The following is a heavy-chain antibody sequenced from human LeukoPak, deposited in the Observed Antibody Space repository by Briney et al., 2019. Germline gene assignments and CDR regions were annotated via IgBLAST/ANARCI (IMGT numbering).Heavy chain of an antibody. Sequence: SDTLSLPCTVCGVSISRYYGIWLRQPTGEGLEWIGRIYSSGNTNYNPSLKSRVTISVDTYKHQFSLTLSSVTAADTAVYYCARGQYHLLYRYLDLGGRGTRVTVPS. CDR3: ARGQYHLLYRYLDL. CDR1: GVSISRYY. D-gene: IGHD2-2*01. CDR2: IYSSGNT. J-gene: IGHJ2*01. V-gene: IGHV4-4*07.